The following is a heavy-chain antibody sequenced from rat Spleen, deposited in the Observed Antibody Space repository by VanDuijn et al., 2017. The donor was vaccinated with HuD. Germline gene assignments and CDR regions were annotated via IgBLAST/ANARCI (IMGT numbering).Heavy chain of an antibody. J-gene: IGHJ3*01. D-gene: IGHD1-4*01. CDR2: IIYDGSGT. CDR3: ATPTPSIPFAY. V-gene: IGHV5S10*01. Sequence: EVQLVESGGRLVQPGNSLKLSCAASGFTFSYHAMAWVRQFPKKGLEWVAIIIYDGSGTFYRDSVKGRFTISRDNAKNTLSLQMDSRRTEDTATYYCATPTPSIPFAYWGQGTLVTVSS. CDR1: GFTFSYHA.